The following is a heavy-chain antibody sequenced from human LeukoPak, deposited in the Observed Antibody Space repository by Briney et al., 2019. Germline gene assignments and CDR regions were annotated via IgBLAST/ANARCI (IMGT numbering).Heavy chain of an antibody. D-gene: IGHD6-13*01. V-gene: IGHV3-21*01. Sequence: GGSLRLSCAASGFTFSSYSMNWVRQAPGKGLEWVSSISSSSSHIYYADSVKGRFTISRDNAKNSLYLQMNSLRAEDTAVYYCARDRRKGQLTDWGQGTLVTVSS. CDR1: GFTFSSYS. CDR3: ARDRRKGQLTD. CDR2: ISSSSSHI. J-gene: IGHJ4*02.